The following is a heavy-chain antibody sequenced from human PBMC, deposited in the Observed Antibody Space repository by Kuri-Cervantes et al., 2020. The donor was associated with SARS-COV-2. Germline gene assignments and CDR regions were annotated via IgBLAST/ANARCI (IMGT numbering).Heavy chain of an antibody. CDR3: GREAYGDYDEATRREIDYYYYMDV. D-gene: IGHD4-17*01. Sequence: SETLSLTCTVSGGSISSGGNYWNWIRQPPGKGLEWIGHIYHSGSTEYNPFLKGRVIMSVDRSKNHFSLRLSSVTAADTAVYYCGREAYGDYDEATRREIDYYYYMDVWGKGTTVTVSS. J-gene: IGHJ6*03. V-gene: IGHV4-30-2*01. CDR2: IYHSGST. CDR1: GGSISSGGNY.